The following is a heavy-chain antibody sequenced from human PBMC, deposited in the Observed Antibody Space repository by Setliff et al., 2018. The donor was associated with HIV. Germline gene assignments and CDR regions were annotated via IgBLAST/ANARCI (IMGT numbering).Heavy chain of an antibody. Sequence: KTSETLSLTCAVSGGSISSHYWSWIRQPAGKGLEWIGRIYTSGTTYYNPSLKSRVTISVDTSKNHFSLRLSSVTAADTAVYYCARSLLPSITVAGTIGYWGQGSLVTVSS. CDR2: IYTSGTT. CDR1: GGSISSHY. J-gene: IGHJ4*02. CDR3: ARSLLPSITVAGTIGY. D-gene: IGHD6-19*01. V-gene: IGHV4-4*07.